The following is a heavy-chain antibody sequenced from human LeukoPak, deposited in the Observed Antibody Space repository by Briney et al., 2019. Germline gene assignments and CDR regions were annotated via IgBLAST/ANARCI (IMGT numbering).Heavy chain of an antibody. D-gene: IGHD3-3*01. Sequence: GGSLRLSCAASRFTLSTYWMSWVRQAPGKGLEWVAHIKQDGSQEYYVDSVKGRFTISRDSAKNSLYLQMNSLRAEDTAVYYCAKDSVYYDFWSGYSTGNYFDYWGQGTLVTVSS. CDR1: RFTLSTYW. CDR3: AKDSVYYDFWSGYSTGNYFDY. CDR2: IKQDGSQE. J-gene: IGHJ4*02. V-gene: IGHV3-7*03.